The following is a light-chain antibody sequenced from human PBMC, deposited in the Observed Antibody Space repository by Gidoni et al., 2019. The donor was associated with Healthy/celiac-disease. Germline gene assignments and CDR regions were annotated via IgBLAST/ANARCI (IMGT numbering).Light chain of an antibody. V-gene: IGKV3-20*01. CDR1: QSVSSSY. Sequence: ESVLTQSPGTLSLSPGERATLSCRASQSVSSSYLAWYQQKPGQAPRLLIYGASSRATGLPDRFSGSGSGTDFPLTISRLEPEDFAVYYCQQYGSSPRTFGQGTKVEIK. CDR3: QQYGSSPRT. J-gene: IGKJ1*01. CDR2: GAS.